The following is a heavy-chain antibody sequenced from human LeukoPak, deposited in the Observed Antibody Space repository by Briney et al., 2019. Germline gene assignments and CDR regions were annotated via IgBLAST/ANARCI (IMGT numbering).Heavy chain of an antibody. Sequence: SETLSLTCIVSGYSITSGYHWGWIRQTPGKGLEWIGTMYHSGNINYNPSLKSRVTISVDTSKNQFSLKLSSVTAADTAVYYCARGLTIFGVVIPFDYWGQGTLVTVSS. CDR2: MYHSGNI. J-gene: IGHJ4*02. V-gene: IGHV4-38-2*02. CDR3: ARGLTIFGVVIPFDY. D-gene: IGHD3-3*01. CDR1: GYSITSGYH.